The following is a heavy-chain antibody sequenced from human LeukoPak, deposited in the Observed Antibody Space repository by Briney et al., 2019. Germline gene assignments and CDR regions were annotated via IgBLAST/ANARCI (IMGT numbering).Heavy chain of an antibody. CDR2: INRVGVNT. CDR1: GFTLNNYA. Sequence: GGPLRLSCAASGFTLNNYAMSGVRQAPGRGREWVSTINRVGVNTYYAASVKGRFTVSRDNSKNTLYLQLNSLRAEDTAVYYCAKVGKDFWSYYGMDVWGQGTTVTVSS. V-gene: IGHV3-23*01. CDR3: AKVGKDFWSYYGMDV. J-gene: IGHJ6*02. D-gene: IGHD3-3*01.